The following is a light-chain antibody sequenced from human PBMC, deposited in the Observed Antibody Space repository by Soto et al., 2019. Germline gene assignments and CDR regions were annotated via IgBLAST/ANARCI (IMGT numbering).Light chain of an antibody. J-gene: IGLJ2*01. V-gene: IGLV1-40*01. Sequence: QSVLTQPPSVSGAPGQRVTISCTGSSSNIGAGYDVHWYQQLPGTAPKLLIYGNSNRPSGVPDRFSGSKSGTSASLAITGLQAEDEADYYCQSYDSSPSAATGVVFGGGTQLTVL. CDR2: GNS. CDR3: QSYDSSPSAATGVV. CDR1: SSNIGAGYD.